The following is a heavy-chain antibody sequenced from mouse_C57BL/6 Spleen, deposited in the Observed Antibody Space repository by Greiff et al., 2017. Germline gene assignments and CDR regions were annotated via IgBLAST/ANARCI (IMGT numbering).Heavy chain of an antibody. D-gene: IGHD1-1*01. Sequence: VQRVESGAELVKPGASVKMSCKASGYTFTTYPIEWMKQNHGKSLEWIGNFHPYNDDTKYNEKFKGKATLTVEKSSSTVYLELSRLTSDDSAVYYCARRNYGSPYAMDYWGQGTSVTVSS. J-gene: IGHJ4*01. CDR2: FHPYNDDT. CDR1: GYTFTTYP. V-gene: IGHV1-47*01. CDR3: ARRNYGSPYAMDY.